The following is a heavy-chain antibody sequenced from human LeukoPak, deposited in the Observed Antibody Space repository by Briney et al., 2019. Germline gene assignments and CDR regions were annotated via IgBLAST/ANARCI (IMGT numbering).Heavy chain of an antibody. Sequence: GGSLRLSYAASGFSFSAYSMNWVRQAPGKGREWVSLITSSSSYVYYADSVKGRFTISRDNAKNSLYLQMNSLRAEDTAVYYCARVVAGLSDAFDIWGQGTMVTASS. D-gene: IGHD6-19*01. CDR1: GFSFSAYS. CDR3: ARVVAGLSDAFDI. V-gene: IGHV3-21*06. CDR2: ITSSSSYV. J-gene: IGHJ3*02.